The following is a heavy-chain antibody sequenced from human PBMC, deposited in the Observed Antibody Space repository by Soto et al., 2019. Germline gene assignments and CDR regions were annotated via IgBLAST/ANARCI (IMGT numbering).Heavy chain of an antibody. CDR2: IYYSGST. V-gene: IGHV4-34*01. Sequence: PSETLSLTCAVYGGSFSGYYWSWIRQPPGKGLEWIGSIYYSGSTYYNPSLKSRVTISVDTSKNQFSLKLSSVTAADTAVYYCASYYYDSSGYYYVPGVYWGQGTLVTVSS. D-gene: IGHD3-22*01. CDR3: ASYYYDSSGYYYVPGVY. J-gene: IGHJ4*02. CDR1: GGSFSGYY.